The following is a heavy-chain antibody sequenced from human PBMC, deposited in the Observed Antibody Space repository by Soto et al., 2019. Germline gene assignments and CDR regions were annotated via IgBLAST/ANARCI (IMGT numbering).Heavy chain of an antibody. CDR3: ATLWFGELLFDY. V-gene: IGHV1-46*01. D-gene: IGHD3-10*01. J-gene: IGHJ4*02. CDR2: INPSGGST. Sequence: ASVKVSCKASGYTFTSYYMHWVRQAPGQGLEWMGIINPSGGSTSYAQKFQGRVTMTRDTSTSTVYMELSSLRSEDTAVYYCATLWFGELLFDYWGQGTLVTVSS. CDR1: GYTFTSYY.